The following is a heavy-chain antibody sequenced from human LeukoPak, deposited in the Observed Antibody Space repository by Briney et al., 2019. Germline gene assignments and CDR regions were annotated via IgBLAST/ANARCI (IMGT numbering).Heavy chain of an antibody. J-gene: IGHJ3*02. D-gene: IGHD3-10*01. CDR2: INHSGST. CDR1: GGSFSGYY. Sequence: PSETLSLTCTVYGGSFSGYYWSWIRQPPGKGLEWIGEINHSGSTNYNPSLKSRVTISVETSKNQFSLKLSSVTAADTAVYYCARDLVRGIIGHAFDIWGQGTMVTVSS. V-gene: IGHV4-34*01. CDR3: ARDLVRGIIGHAFDI.